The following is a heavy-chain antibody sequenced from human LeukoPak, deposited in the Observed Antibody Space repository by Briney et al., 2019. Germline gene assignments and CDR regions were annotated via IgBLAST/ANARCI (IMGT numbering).Heavy chain of an antibody. CDR3: ARDPLYCGSTTCYNYYYAVDV. CDR1: GFTFSSYS. CDR2: ISSSSSTI. D-gene: IGHD2-2*02. J-gene: IGHJ6*02. Sequence: PGGSLRLSCAASGFTFSSYSMNWVRQAPGKGLEWVSYISSSSSTIYYADSVKGRFTISRDNAKNSLYLQMNSLRDEDTAVYYCARDPLYCGSTTCYNYYYAVDVWGQGTTVIVSS. V-gene: IGHV3-48*02.